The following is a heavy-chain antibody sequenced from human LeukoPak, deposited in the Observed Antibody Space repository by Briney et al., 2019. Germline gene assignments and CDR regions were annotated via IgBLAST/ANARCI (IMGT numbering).Heavy chain of an antibody. Sequence: ASVKVSCKASGYTFTGYYMHWVRQAPGQGLEWMGWINPNSGGTNYAQKFQGRVTMTRDTSISTAYMELSRLRSEDTAVHYCARVYRWLHPNDAFDIWGQGTMVTVSS. CDR1: GYTFTGYY. CDR2: INPNSGGT. J-gene: IGHJ3*02. V-gene: IGHV1-2*02. D-gene: IGHD5-12*01. CDR3: ARVYRWLHPNDAFDI.